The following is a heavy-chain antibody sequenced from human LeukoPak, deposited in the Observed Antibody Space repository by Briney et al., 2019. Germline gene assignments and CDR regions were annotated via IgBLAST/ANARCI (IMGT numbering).Heavy chain of an antibody. CDR2: ITSDGGGA. J-gene: IGHJ5*02. V-gene: IGHV3-74*01. CDR3: ARDVPHNWFDT. Sequence: PGGSLRLSCAASGITFGNNWMHWVRQGPGKGLVWISPITSDGGGAFYADSVKGRFTVSRDNAKNTLYLQMNSLRAEDTAVYYCARDVPHNWFDTWGQGTLVTVSS. CDR1: GITFGNNW.